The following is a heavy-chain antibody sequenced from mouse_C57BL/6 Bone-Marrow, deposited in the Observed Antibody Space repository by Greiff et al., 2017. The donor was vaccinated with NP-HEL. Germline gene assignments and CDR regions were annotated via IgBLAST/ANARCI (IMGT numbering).Heavy chain of an antibody. J-gene: IGHJ1*03. CDR1: GYTFTSYW. CDR3: ARSAYYYGSFWYFDV. CDR2: IYPSDSET. D-gene: IGHD1-1*01. Sequence: VQLQQPGAELVRPGSSVKLSCKASGYTFTSYWMDWVKQRPGQGLEWIGNIYPSDSETHYNQKFKDKATLTVDKSSSTAYMQLSSLTSEDSAVYYCARSAYYYGSFWYFDVWGTGTTVTVSS. V-gene: IGHV1-61*01.